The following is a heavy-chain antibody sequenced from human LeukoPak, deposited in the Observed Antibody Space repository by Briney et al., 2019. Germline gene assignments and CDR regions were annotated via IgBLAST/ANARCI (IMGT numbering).Heavy chain of an antibody. J-gene: IGHJ4*02. CDR1: GLTFTTYW. V-gene: IGHV3-7*03. CDR3: ARGAPSYPRYYDYVWGSYRYPDY. D-gene: IGHD3-16*02. Sequence: GGSLRLSCAASGLTFTTYWMGWVRQAPGKGLEWVANIKQDGTEKYYVDSVKGRFTISRDNAKNSLYLQMNSLRAEDTALYYCARGAPSYPRYYDYVWGSYRYPDYWGQGTLVTVSS. CDR2: IKQDGTEK.